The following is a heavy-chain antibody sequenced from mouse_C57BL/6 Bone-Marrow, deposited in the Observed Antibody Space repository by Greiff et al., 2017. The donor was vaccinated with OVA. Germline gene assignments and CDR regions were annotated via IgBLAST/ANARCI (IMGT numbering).Heavy chain of an antibody. J-gene: IGHJ2*01. CDR1: GFTFSDYY. Sequence: EVQLQESGGGLVQPGGSLKLSCAASGFTFSDYYMYWVRQTPEKRLEWVAYISTGGGSTYYPDTVKGRFTISRDNAKNTLYLQMSRLKSEDTAMYYCARVAYYSNYYYFDYWGQGTTLTVSS. V-gene: IGHV5-12*01. D-gene: IGHD2-5*01. CDR3: ARVAYYSNYYYFDY. CDR2: ISTGGGST.